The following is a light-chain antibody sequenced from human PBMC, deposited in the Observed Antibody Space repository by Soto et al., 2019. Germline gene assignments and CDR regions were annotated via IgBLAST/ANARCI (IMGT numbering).Light chain of an antibody. J-gene: IGKJ1*01. CDR3: QQYYSTPRT. CDR1: QSVLYSSNNKNY. CDR2: WAS. Sequence: IVMTQTQESLAVSLGERATINCKSSQSVLYSSNNKNYLAWYQQKPGQPPKLLIYWASTRESGVPDRFSGSGSGTDFTLTISSLQAEDVAVYYCQQYYSTPRTFGQRSKVDI. V-gene: IGKV4-1*01.